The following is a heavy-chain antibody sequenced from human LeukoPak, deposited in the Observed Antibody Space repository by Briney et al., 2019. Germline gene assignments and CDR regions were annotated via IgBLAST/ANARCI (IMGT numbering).Heavy chain of an antibody. CDR3: GSGPVGTTVP. D-gene: IGHD1-1*01. CDR2: ITGSGSGA. CDR1: GFTFSSFA. J-gene: IGHJ5*02. Sequence: GGSLRLSCAASGFTFSSFAINWVRQAPGKGLEWVSVITGSGSGANYAESVKGRFTISRDNSKNTLYLQMHSLIAADTAVYYCGSGPVGTTVPWGQGTLVTASS. V-gene: IGHV3-23*01.